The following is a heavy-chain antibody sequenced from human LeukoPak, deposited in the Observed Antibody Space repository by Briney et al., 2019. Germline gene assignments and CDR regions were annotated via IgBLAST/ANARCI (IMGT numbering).Heavy chain of an antibody. CDR3: ARDYSSGWYFTFDY. D-gene: IGHD6-19*01. V-gene: IGHV4-4*07. J-gene: IGHJ4*02. Sequence: SETLSLTCTVSGGSISTYYWSWIRQPAGKGLEWIGRIYTSGSTNYNPSLKSRVTMSVDTSKNQFSLKLSSVTAADTAVYYCARDYSSGWYFTFDYWGQGTLVTVSS. CDR1: GGSISTYY. CDR2: IYTSGST.